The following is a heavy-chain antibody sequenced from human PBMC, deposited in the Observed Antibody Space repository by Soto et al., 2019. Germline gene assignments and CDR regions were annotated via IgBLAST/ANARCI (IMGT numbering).Heavy chain of an antibody. CDR2: ISGGGGTT. V-gene: IGHV3-23*01. D-gene: IGHD1-7*01. Sequence: LRLSCAASGFTFSSYAMSWVRQAPGKGLEWVSAISGGGGTTYYADSVKGRFTISRDNSKNTLYVQMNSLRAEDTAVYYCAKEKTQTGTTWFDPWGQGTLVTVSS. CDR3: AKEKTQTGTTWFDP. J-gene: IGHJ5*02. CDR1: GFTFSSYA.